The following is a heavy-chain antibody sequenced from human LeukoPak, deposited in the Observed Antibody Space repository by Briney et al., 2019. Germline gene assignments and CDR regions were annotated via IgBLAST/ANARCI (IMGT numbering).Heavy chain of an antibody. CDR2: ISTSGRT. CDR3: STSYDNKIVPYDC. CDR1: GVSITSYK. Sequence: SETLSLTCTVSGVSITSYKWSWLQQSPGKGLEWIGFISTSGRTDYNPSLTSRVSMSVDTSKSQVSLRLSSVTAEDTAVYYCSTSYDNKIVPYDCWGQGILVTVSS. J-gene: IGHJ4*02. V-gene: IGHV4-4*09. D-gene: IGHD3-9*01.